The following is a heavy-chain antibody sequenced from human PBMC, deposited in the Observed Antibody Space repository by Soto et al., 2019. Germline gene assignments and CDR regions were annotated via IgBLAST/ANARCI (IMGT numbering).Heavy chain of an antibody. CDR3: VHSEIEAAGPFDY. CDR1: GFSLSTSGVA. J-gene: IGHJ4*02. CDR2: IYWDDDK. V-gene: IGHV2-5*02. Sequence: QITLKESGPTLVKPTQTLTLTCTFSGFSLSTSGVAVGWIRQPPGKAPAWLALIYWDDDKRYSPSLNSRVTSTQDTSRNQVALTITTLAPVDTAIYDCVHSEIEAAGPFDYWGQGTLVTVSS. D-gene: IGHD6-13*01.